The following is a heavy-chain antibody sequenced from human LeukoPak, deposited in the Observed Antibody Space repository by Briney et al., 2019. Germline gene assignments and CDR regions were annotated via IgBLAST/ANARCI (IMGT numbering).Heavy chain of an antibody. Sequence: GGSLRLSCAASGFTFSIYAIHWVRQAPGKGLESVAVISYDGSNKYYADSVKGRFTISRDNAKNSLYLQMNSLRAEDTAVYYCARGGKTLRYYFDYWGQGTLVTVSS. V-gene: IGHV3-30-3*01. CDR2: ISYDGSNK. J-gene: IGHJ4*02. CDR1: GFTFSIYA. CDR3: ARGGKTLRYYFDY. D-gene: IGHD1-1*01.